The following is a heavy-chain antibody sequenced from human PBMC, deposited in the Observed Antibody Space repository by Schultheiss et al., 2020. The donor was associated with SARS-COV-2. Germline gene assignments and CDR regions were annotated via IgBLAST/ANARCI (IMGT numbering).Heavy chain of an antibody. J-gene: IGHJ4*02. CDR2: INSDGSST. D-gene: IGHD3-9*01. CDR1: GFTFSSYW. Sequence: GGSLRLSCAASGFTFSSYWMHWVRQAPGKGLVWVSRINSDGSSTSYADSVKGRFTISRDNAKNTLSLQMDSLRAEDTAIYYCAREAHFYTILIDASTKVDGRPPIDFWGRGTLVTVSS. V-gene: IGHV3-74*01. CDR3: AREAHFYTILIDASTKVDGRPPIDF.